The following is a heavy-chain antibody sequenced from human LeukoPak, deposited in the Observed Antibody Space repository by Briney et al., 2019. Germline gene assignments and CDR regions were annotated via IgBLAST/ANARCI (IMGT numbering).Heavy chain of an antibody. D-gene: IGHD5-12*01. CDR2: ISSSSSYI. CDR1: GFTFSTHG. CDR3: ASQDRGGYDGPVDY. V-gene: IGHV3-21*01. J-gene: IGHJ4*02. Sequence: GGSLRLSCAASGFTFSTHGMNWVRQAPGKGLEWVSSISSSSSYIYYADSVKGRFTISRDNAKNSLSLQMNSLRAEDTAVYYCASQDRGGYDGPVDYWGQGTLVTVSS.